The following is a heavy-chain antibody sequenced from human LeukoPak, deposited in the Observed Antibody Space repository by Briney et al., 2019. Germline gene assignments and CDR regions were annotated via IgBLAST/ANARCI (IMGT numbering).Heavy chain of an antibody. CDR3: ARDQHTLFGVVTPIPYYMDV. V-gene: IGHV1-46*01. CDR2: INLSDDIT. J-gene: IGHJ6*03. Sequence: GASVKVSCRASGYPFTNYFIHWVRQAPGQGLEWMGVINLSDDITTYTQKFQGRVTMTRDTSTNTVYMKLTSLRSEDTAVYYCARDQHTLFGVVTPIPYYMDVWGKGTTVTVSS. CDR1: GYPFTNYF. D-gene: IGHD3-3*01.